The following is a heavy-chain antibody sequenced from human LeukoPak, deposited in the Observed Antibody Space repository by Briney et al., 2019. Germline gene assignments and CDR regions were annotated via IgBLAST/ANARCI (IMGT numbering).Heavy chain of an antibody. V-gene: IGHV1-69*13. D-gene: IGHD6-13*01. Sequence: SVKVSCKASGGTFSSYAISWVRQAPGQGLEWMGGIIPIFGTANYAQKFQGRVTITADESTSTAYMELSSLRSEDTAVYYCATTSSSWYLDYYGMDVWGQGTTVTVSS. J-gene: IGHJ6*02. CDR2: IIPIFGTA. CDR3: ATTSSSWYLDYYGMDV. CDR1: GGTFSSYA.